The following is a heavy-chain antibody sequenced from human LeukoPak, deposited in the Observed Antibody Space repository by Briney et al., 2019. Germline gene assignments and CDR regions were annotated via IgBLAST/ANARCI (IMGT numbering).Heavy chain of an antibody. CDR2: IKQDGGQI. CDR3: ARLGARQMLEY. CDR1: EFTFSSYW. D-gene: IGHD4-17*01. Sequence: GGSLRLSCAASEFTFSSYWMSWVRQAPGKGLEWVANIKQDGGQIYYLESVKGRFTVSRDNAKNSLYLQMNSLRAEDTAVYYCARLGARQMLEYWGQGALVTVSS. V-gene: IGHV3-7*01. J-gene: IGHJ4*02.